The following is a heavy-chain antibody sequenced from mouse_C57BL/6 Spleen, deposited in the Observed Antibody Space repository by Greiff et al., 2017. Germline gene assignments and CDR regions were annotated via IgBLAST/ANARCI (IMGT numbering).Heavy chain of an antibody. Sequence: EVKLMESGGGLVQPKGSLKLSCAASGFSFNTYAMNWVRQAPGKGLEWVARIRSKSNNYATYYADSVKDRFTISRDDSESMLYLQMNNLKTEDTAMYYCVRQTYYSNPGYFDYWGQGTTLTVSS. D-gene: IGHD2-5*01. CDR1: GFSFNTYA. V-gene: IGHV10-1*01. CDR2: IRSKSNNYAT. J-gene: IGHJ2*01. CDR3: VRQTYYSNPGYFDY.